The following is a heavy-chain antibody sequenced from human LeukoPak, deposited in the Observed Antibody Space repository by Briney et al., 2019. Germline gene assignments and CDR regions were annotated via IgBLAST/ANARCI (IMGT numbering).Heavy chain of an antibody. J-gene: IGHJ4*02. CDR3: ATVPPTRYSSSWLLGY. CDR1: GYTFTGYF. V-gene: IGHV1-2*02. D-gene: IGHD6-13*01. CDR2: FKPSNGDT. Sequence: ASVKFSCKASGYTFTGYFMHWVRQAPGQGLEWMGWFKPSNGDTNYAQKFQGRVSMTEDTSTDTAYMELSSLRSEDTAVYYCATVPPTRYSSSWLLGYWGQGTLVTVSS.